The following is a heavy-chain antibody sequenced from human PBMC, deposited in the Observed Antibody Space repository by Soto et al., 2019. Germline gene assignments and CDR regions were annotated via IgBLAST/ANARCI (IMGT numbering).Heavy chain of an antibody. CDR3: ARYSAASGTYYFDY. V-gene: IGHV4-4*02. CDR2: IHPGRGV. D-gene: IGHD6-13*01. J-gene: IGHJ4*02. CDR1: DASISTTLW. Sequence: PSETLSLTCSFSDASISTTLWWSWVRRPPGRGLEWIGEIHPGRGVNYNPSLKSRVTLSVDQSNNQFSLRLASLTAADTAIYYCARYSAASGTYYFDYWGQGALVT.